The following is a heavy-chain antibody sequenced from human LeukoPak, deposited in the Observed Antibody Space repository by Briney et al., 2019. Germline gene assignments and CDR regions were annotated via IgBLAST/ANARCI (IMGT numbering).Heavy chain of an antibody. CDR3: SRGAYYHDSSEVYDY. CDR1: GYTLIVYY. Sequence: ASVTVSCKASGYTLIVYYMHWVRQAPGQGREWMGWINPNSGGTNYAQKFQGRVTMTRDTSISTAYMQVSRLKSHHTAVCDCSRGAYYHDSSEVYDYWGQGTLVTVSS. J-gene: IGHJ4*02. CDR2: INPNSGGT. V-gene: IGHV1-2*02. D-gene: IGHD3-22*01.